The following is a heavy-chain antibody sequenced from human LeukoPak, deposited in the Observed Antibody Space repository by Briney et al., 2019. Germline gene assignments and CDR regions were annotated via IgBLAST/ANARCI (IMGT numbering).Heavy chain of an antibody. D-gene: IGHD2-8*01. CDR2: ISYDGSNK. J-gene: IGHJ6*03. CDR1: GFTFSSYG. Sequence: GGSLRLSCAASGFTFSSYGMHWVRQAPGKGLEWVAVISYDGSNKYYADSVKGRFTISRDNAKNSLYLQMNSLRAEDTAVYYCARDNERHNYYYYMDVWGKGTTVTVSS. V-gene: IGHV3-30*03. CDR3: ARDNERHNYYYYMDV.